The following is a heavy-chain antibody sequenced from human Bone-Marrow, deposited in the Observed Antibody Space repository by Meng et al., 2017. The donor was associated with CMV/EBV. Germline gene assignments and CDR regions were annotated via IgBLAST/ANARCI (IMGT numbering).Heavy chain of an antibody. Sequence: GESLKISCAASGFTFSSYWMSWVRQAPGKGLVWVSRINPDGSATYYADSVKGRFTISRDNPKNMLHLQMDSLSAEDTAVYYCARGILNRYGYWFDPWGQGTLVTVSS. V-gene: IGHV3-74*01. CDR1: GFTFSSYW. CDR2: INPDGSAT. D-gene: IGHD3-10*01. CDR3: ARGILNRYGYWFDP. J-gene: IGHJ5*02.